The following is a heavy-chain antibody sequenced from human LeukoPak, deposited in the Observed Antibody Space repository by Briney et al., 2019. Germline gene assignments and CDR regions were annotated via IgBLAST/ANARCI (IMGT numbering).Heavy chain of an antibody. CDR2: INPNSGGT. J-gene: IGHJ4*02. V-gene: IGHV1-2*02. CDR3: ATDLWNILTGKNFDY. D-gene: IGHD3-9*01. Sequence: GASVKVCCKASGYTFTGYYMHWVRQSPGQGLEWRGWINPNSGGTNFAQKFQGRVTITRDTSISTAYMDRSSLRSEDTAVYYCATDLWNILTGKNFDYWGQGTLVTVSS. CDR1: GYTFTGYY.